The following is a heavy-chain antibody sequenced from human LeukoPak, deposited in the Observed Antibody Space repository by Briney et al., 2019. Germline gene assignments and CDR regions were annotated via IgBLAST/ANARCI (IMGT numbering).Heavy chain of an antibody. J-gene: IGHJ5*02. D-gene: IGHD2-15*01. CDR2: IYYSGST. V-gene: IGHV4-39*01. CDR1: GGSISSSSYY. CDR3: ARHARRYNWFDP. Sequence: ASETLSLTCTVSGGSISSSSYYWGWIRQPPGKGLEWIGSIYYSGSTYYNPSLKSRVTISVDTSKNQFSLKLSSVTAADTAVYYCARHARRYNWFDPWGQGTLVTVSS.